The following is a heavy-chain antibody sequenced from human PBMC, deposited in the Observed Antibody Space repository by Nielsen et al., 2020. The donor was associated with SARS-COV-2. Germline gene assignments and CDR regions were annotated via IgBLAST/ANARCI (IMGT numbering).Heavy chain of an antibody. Sequence: GESLKISCTTSGFTFSRYWMSWVRQAPGKGLEWVSDISNSGTSTKDADSAKGRFTISRDNAKNSLYLQMNSLRAEDTAIYYCARVWRSGAVLDYWGQGTLVTVSS. D-gene: IGHD2-15*01. CDR3: ARVWRSGAVLDY. J-gene: IGHJ4*02. V-gene: IGHV3-11*05. CDR1: GFTFSRYW. CDR2: ISNSGTST.